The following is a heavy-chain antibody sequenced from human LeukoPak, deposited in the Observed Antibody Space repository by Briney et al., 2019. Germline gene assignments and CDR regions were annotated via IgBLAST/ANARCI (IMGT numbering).Heavy chain of an antibody. Sequence: PGGSLRHSCAASGFTFSNAWMSWVRQAPGKGLEWVGRILSKSEGGTADYSSPVKGRFTISRDDSKNTLYLQMDSLKTEDTAIYYCTTESYERWGQGTLVTVSS. CDR2: ILSKSEGGTA. CDR1: GFTFSNAW. V-gene: IGHV3-15*01. D-gene: IGHD3-16*01. CDR3: TTESYER. J-gene: IGHJ4*02.